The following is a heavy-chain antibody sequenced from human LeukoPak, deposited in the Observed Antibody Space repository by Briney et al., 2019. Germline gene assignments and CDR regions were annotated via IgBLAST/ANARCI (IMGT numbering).Heavy chain of an antibody. CDR2: INHSGST. J-gene: IGHJ3*02. V-gene: IGHV4-34*01. Sequence: SETLSLTCAVYGGSFSGYYWSLIRQPPGKGLEWIGEINHSGSTNYNPSLKSRVTISVDTSKNQFSLKLSSVTAADTAVYYCARGRPLFDIWGQGTMVTVSS. CDR3: ARGRPLFDI. CDR1: GGSFSGYY.